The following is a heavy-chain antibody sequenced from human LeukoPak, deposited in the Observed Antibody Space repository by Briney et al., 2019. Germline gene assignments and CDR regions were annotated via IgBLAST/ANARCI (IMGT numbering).Heavy chain of an antibody. CDR1: GGTFSSYA. J-gene: IGHJ5*02. CDR2: IIPILGIA. Sequence: SVKVSCKASGGTFSSYAISWVRQAPGQGLEWMGRIIPILGIANYAQKFQGRVTITADKSTSTAYKELSSLRSEDTAVYYCARSGYLAGGAWFDPWGQGTLVTVSS. CDR3: ARSGYLAGGAWFDP. V-gene: IGHV1-69*04. D-gene: IGHD3-22*01.